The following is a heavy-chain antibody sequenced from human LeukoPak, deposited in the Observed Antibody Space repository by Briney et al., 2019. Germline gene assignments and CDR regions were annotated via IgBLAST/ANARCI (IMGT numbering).Heavy chain of an antibody. Sequence: SETLSLTCTVSGGSISSYYWSWIRQPPGKGLEWIGYIYYSGSTNYNPSLKSRVTISVDTSKNQFSLKLSSVTAADTAVYYCARTPSRYRAFGIWGQGTMVTVSS. D-gene: IGHD6-13*01. J-gene: IGHJ3*02. CDR3: ARTPSRYRAFGI. CDR2: IYYSGST. CDR1: GGSISSYY. V-gene: IGHV4-59*01.